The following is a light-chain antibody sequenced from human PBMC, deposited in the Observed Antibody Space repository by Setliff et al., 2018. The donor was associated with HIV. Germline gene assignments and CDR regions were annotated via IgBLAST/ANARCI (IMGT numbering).Light chain of an antibody. CDR3: QSYDSSLSVFV. Sequence: QSVLTQPPSASGTPGQRVTISCSGSSSNIGSNYVYWYQHLPGTAPKLLIYGNINRPSGVPDRFSGSKSGTSASLAITGLQAEDEADYYCQSYDSSLSVFVFGTGTKVTVL. CDR1: SSNIGSNY. CDR2: GNI. J-gene: IGLJ1*01. V-gene: IGLV1-40*01.